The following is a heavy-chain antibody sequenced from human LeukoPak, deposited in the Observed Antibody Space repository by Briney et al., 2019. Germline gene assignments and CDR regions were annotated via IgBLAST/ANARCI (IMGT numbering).Heavy chain of an antibody. CDR1: GFTFSSYW. D-gene: IGHD6-19*01. CDR2: IKQDGSEK. V-gene: IGHV3-7*05. Sequence: GGSLRLPCAASGFTFSSYWMSWVRQAPGKGLEWVANIKQDGSEKYYVDSVKGRFTISRDNAKNSLYLQMKNLKAEDTAVYYCARDLAVAGSEDYWGQGTLVTVSS. CDR3: ARDLAVAGSEDY. J-gene: IGHJ4*02.